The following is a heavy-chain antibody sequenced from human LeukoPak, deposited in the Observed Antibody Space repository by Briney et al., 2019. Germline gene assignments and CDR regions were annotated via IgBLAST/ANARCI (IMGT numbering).Heavy chain of an antibody. V-gene: IGHV1-69*13. CDR1: GYTFTGYY. J-gene: IGHJ4*02. D-gene: IGHD6-6*01. CDR2: IIPIFGTA. CDR3: ARGERSSFNLDY. Sequence: ASVKVSCKASGYTFTGYYMHWVRQAPGQGLEWMGGIIPIFGTANYAQKFQGRVTITADESTTTAYMELSSLRSEDTAVYYCARGERSSFNLDYWGQGTLVTVSS.